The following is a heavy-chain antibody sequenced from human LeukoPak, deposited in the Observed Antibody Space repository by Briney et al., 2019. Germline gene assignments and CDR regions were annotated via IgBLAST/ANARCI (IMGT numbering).Heavy chain of an antibody. Sequence: SETLSLTCTVSGGSISSYYWSWIRQPPGKGLEWIGYIYYTGSTNYNPSLKSRLTISVDTSKNQFSLKLSSVNAADTAVYYCARGGYSSSWYNFEYWGQGTLVTVSS. CDR2: IYYTGST. CDR3: ARGGYSSSWYNFEY. CDR1: GGSISSYY. D-gene: IGHD6-13*01. V-gene: IGHV4-59*01. J-gene: IGHJ4*02.